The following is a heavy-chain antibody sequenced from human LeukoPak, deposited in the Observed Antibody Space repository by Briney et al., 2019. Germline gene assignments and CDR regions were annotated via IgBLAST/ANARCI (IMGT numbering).Heavy chain of an antibody. CDR1: GYTFSSYY. V-gene: IGHV1-46*01. Sequence: ASVKVSCKASGYTFSSYYIHWVRPAPGQGLEWMGIINPSGGSTSYAQKFQGRVTMTRDTSTSTVYMELSSLRSEDTAVYYCARDRWWEPIDYWGQGTLVTVSS. D-gene: IGHD2-15*01. J-gene: IGHJ4*02. CDR2: INPSGGST. CDR3: ARDRWWEPIDY.